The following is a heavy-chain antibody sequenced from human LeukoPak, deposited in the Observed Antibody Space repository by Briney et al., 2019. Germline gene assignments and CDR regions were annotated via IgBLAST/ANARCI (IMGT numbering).Heavy chain of an antibody. D-gene: IGHD2-2*01. Sequence: SETLSLTCTVSGGSISSYYWSWIRQPPGKGLEWIGYIYYSGSTNYNPSLKSRVTISVDTSKNQFSLKLSSVTAADTAVHYCARYCSSTSCPAPYAFDIWGQGTMVTVSS. CDR3: ARYCSSTSCPAPYAFDI. J-gene: IGHJ3*02. CDR2: IYYSGST. V-gene: IGHV4-59*01. CDR1: GGSISSYY.